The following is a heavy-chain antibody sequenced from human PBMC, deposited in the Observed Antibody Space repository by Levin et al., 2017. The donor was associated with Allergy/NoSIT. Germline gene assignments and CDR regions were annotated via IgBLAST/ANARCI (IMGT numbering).Heavy chain of an antibody. V-gene: IGHV7-4-1*02. CDR1: GYTFTSYA. CDR3: ARGSPSSSWYNYYYYYYMDV. D-gene: IGHD6-13*01. CDR2: INTNTGNP. Sequence: GESLKISCKASGYTFTSYAMNWVRQAPGQGLEWMGWINTNTGNPTYAQGFTGRFVFSLDTSVSTAYLQISSLKAEDTAVYYCARGSPSSSWYNYYYYYYMDVWGKGTTVTVSS. J-gene: IGHJ6*03.